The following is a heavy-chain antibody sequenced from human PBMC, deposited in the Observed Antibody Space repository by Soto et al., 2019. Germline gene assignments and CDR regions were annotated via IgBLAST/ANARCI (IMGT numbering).Heavy chain of an antibody. CDR1: GFTFSSYG. D-gene: IGHD6-13*01. CDR2: IWYDGSNK. J-gene: IGHJ4*02. Sequence: QVQLVESGGGVVQPGRSLRLSCAASGFTFSSYGMHWVRQAPGTGLEWVAVIWYDGSNKYYADSVKGRFTISRDNSKNTLYLQMNSLRAEDTAVYYCARDANSWYSLDYWGQGTLVTVS. V-gene: IGHV3-33*01. CDR3: ARDANSWYSLDY.